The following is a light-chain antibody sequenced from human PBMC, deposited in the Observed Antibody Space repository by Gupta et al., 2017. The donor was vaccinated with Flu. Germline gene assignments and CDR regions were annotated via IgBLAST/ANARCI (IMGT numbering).Light chain of an antibody. Sequence: VTISCSGSSSNIGSETVNWYQQLPGTAPNLLIYRNNQRPSGVPDRFSGSKSGTSASLAISGLQSEDEADYYCATWDDSLDGHMVFGGGTKLTVL. CDR1: SSNIGSET. CDR2: RNN. CDR3: ATWDDSLDGHMV. J-gene: IGLJ2*01. V-gene: IGLV1-44*01.